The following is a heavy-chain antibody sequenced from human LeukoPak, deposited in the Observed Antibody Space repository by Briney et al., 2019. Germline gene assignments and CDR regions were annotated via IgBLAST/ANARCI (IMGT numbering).Heavy chain of an antibody. V-gene: IGHV3-30-3*01. D-gene: IGHD3-22*01. CDR3: ARKRGGSSAENGYFDY. Sequence: NPGGSLRLSCAASGFTFSTYAIHWVRQAPGKGLESVALMSHDGSTKYYTDSVKGRFTISRDNSKNTLYLQMNSLRVEDTAVYYCARKRGGSSAENGYFDYWGQGTLVTVSS. CDR2: MSHDGSTK. CDR1: GFTFSTYA. J-gene: IGHJ4*02.